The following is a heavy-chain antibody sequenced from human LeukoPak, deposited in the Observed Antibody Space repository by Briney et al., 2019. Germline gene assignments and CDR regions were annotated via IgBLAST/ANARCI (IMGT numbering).Heavy chain of an antibody. V-gene: IGHV4-34*01. CDR2: INHSGST. J-gene: IGHJ4*02. CDR3: ARRQARNYGPGRPFDY. Sequence: SETLSLTCAVYGGSFSGYYWSWIRQPPGKGLEWIGEINHSGSTNYNPSLKSRVTISVDTSKNQFSPKLSSVTAADTAVYYCARRQARNYGPGRPFDYWGRGTLLTVSP. CDR1: GGSFSGYY. D-gene: IGHD3-10*01.